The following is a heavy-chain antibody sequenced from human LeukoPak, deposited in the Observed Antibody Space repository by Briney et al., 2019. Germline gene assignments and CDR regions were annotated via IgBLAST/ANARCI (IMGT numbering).Heavy chain of an antibody. CDR3: ARSDSSSSLVLGSYYGMDV. CDR2: IYYSGST. Sequence: SETLSLTCPVSGGSISSSDYYWGWIRQPPGTGLEWIGTIYYSGSTYYNPSLKSRVTISLDTSRNQFSLKLNSVTAADTAVYYCARSDSSSSLVLGSYYGMDVWGQGTTVTVSS. CDR1: GGSISSSDYY. D-gene: IGHD6-6*01. J-gene: IGHJ6*02. V-gene: IGHV4-39*01.